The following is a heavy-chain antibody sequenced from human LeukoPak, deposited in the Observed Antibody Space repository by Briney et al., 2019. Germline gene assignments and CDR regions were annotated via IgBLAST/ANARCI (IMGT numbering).Heavy chain of an antibody. CDR3: ARGDCSSTSCYNYYYYYMDV. D-gene: IGHD2-2*01. Sequence: GASVKVSCKASGYTFTSYGISWVRQAPGQGLEWMGWISAYNGNTNYAQKLQGRVTMTTDTSTSTAYMELRSLRSDDTAVYYCARGDCSSTSCYNYYYYYMDVWGKGTTVTVSS. CDR2: ISAYNGNT. J-gene: IGHJ6*03. CDR1: GYTFTSYG. V-gene: IGHV1-18*01.